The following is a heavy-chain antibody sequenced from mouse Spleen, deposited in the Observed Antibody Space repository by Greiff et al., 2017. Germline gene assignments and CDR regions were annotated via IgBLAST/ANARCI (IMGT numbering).Heavy chain of an antibody. Sequence: QVQLQQPGAELVRPGASVKLSCKASGYTFTSYWINWVKQRPGQGLEWIGNIYPSDSYTNYNQKFKDKATLTVDKSSSTAYMQLSSPTSEDSAVYYCTKRATTGYFDVWGAGTTVTVSS. CDR2: IYPSDSYT. V-gene: IGHV1-69*02. CDR3: TKRATTGYFDV. J-gene: IGHJ1*01. D-gene: IGHD6-1*01. CDR1: GYTFTSYW.